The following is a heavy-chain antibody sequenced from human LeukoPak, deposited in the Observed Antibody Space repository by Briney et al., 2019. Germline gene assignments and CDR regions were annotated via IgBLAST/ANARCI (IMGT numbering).Heavy chain of an antibody. CDR1: GFSLSTSGMR. CDR3: ARMGQQLAFDY. J-gene: IGHJ4*02. Sequence: SGPTLVNPTQTLTLTCTFSGFSLSTSGMRVSWIRQPPGKALEWLARNDWAEDKFYGTSLKTRLTISKDTSKNQVVLTTTNRDPVDTATYYCARMGQQLAFDYWGQGTLVTVSS. D-gene: IGHD6-13*01. CDR2: NDWAEDK. V-gene: IGHV2-70*04.